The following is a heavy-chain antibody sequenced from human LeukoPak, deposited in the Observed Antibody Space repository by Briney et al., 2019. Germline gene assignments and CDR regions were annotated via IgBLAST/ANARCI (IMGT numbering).Heavy chain of an antibody. V-gene: IGHV3-53*01. CDR3: ARDYYDSSGYDY. J-gene: IGHJ4*02. CDR2: IYSGGST. CDR1: GFTVSSSY. Sequence: PGGSLRLSCAASGFTVSSSYMSWVRQAPGKGLEWVSVIYSGGSTYYADSVKDRFTISRDNSKNTLYLQMNSLRAEDTAVYYCARDYYDSSGYDYWGQGTLVTVSS. D-gene: IGHD3-22*01.